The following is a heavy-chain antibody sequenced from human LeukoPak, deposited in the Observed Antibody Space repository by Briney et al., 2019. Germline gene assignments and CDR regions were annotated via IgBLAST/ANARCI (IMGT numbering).Heavy chain of an antibody. V-gene: IGHV3-20*04. D-gene: IGHD5-24*01. CDR1: GFTFDDYG. CDR2: INWNGGST. J-gene: IGHJ4*02. CDR3: AGDGDGYTTRSGY. Sequence: PGGSLRLSCAASGFTFDDYGMSWVRHAPGKGPEWVSGINWNGGSTGYADSVKGRFTISRDNAKNSLYLQMNSLRAEDTAVYYCAGDGDGYTTRSGYWGQGTLVTVSS.